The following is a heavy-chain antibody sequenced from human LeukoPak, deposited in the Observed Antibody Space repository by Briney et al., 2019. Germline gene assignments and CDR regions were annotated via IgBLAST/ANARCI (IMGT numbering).Heavy chain of an antibody. D-gene: IGHD1-26*01. CDR3: ARDPRGIVGANPFDY. Sequence: ASVKVSCKASGGTFSSYAINWVRQAPGQGLEWMGGIIPIFGTANYAQKLQGRVTMTTDTSTSTAYMELRSLRSDDTAVYYCARDPRGIVGANPFDYWGQGTLVTVSS. CDR1: GGTFSSYA. J-gene: IGHJ4*02. CDR2: IIPIFGTA. V-gene: IGHV1-69*05.